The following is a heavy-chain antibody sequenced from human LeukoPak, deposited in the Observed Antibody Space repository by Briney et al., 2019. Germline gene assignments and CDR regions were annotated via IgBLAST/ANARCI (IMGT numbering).Heavy chain of an antibody. D-gene: IGHD6-6*01. Sequence: GGSLRLSCAASGFTFSSYSMNWVRQAPGKGLEWVSSISSSSSYIYYAGSVKGRFTISRDNAKNSLYLQMNSLRAEDTAVYYCASFRLYSSSSWPPWGQGTLVTVSS. CDR1: GFTFSSYS. J-gene: IGHJ5*02. V-gene: IGHV3-21*01. CDR2: ISSSSSYI. CDR3: ASFRLYSSSSWPP.